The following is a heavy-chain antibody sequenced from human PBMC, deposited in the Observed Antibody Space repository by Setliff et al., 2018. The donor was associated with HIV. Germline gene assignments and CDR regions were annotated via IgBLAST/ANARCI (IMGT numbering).Heavy chain of an antibody. D-gene: IGHD2-8*01. J-gene: IGHJ6*03. V-gene: IGHV4-39*01. CDR3: ASYGYCTNGVCYGSDYNYYMDV. Sequence: KPSETLSLTCTVSGGSISSTSYYWGWIRQPPGKGLEWIGAIYYIGRSTDYNASLKSRVTISVDTSKNQFSLKLSSVTAADTAVYYCASYGYCTNGVCYGSDYNYYMDVWGKGTTVTVSS. CDR1: GGSISSTSYY. CDR2: IYYIGRST.